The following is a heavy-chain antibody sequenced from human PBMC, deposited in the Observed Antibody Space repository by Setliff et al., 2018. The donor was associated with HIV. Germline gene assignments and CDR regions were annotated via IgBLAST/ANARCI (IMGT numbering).Heavy chain of an antibody. J-gene: IGHJ3*02. CDR1: GFTFSSYS. CDR2: ISSSSSYI. D-gene: IGHD2-2*01. V-gene: IGHV3-21*01. Sequence: PGGSLRLSCAASGFTFSSYSMNWVRQAPGKGLEWVSSISSSSSYIYYADSLKGRFTMSRDNAKNSLYLQMNSLRAEDTAVYYCARGPPDIVVVPTTMRDAFDIWGQGTMVTVSS. CDR3: ARGPPDIVVVPTTMRDAFDI.